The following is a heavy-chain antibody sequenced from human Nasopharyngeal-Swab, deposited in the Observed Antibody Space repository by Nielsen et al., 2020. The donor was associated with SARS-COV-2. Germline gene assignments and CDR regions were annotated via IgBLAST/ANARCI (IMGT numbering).Heavy chain of an antibody. CDR2: INHSGST. D-gene: IGHD4/OR15-4a*01. CDR3: ARETGAGTFQGFDY. Sequence: SETLSLTCAVYGGSFSGYYWSWIRQPPGKGLEWIGEINHSGSTNYNPSLKSRVTMSVDTSKNQISLDLSSVTAADTAVYYCARETGAGTFQGFDYWGQGILVTVSS. V-gene: IGHV4-34*10. J-gene: IGHJ4*02. CDR1: GGSFSGYY.